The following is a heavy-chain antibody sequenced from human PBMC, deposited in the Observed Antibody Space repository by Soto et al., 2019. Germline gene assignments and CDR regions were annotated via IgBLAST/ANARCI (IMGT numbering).Heavy chain of an antibody. D-gene: IGHD3-22*01. V-gene: IGHV4-61*01. CDR2: IYYSGNT. CDR3: QRGGRTDHSSGYGYIGY. J-gene: IGHJ4*02. Sequence: SSSXSLTGTVGVCCVISGPCWWSGMRQPPGKGLEWIGYIYYSGNTKYNPTLKSRLTISVDTSKNQFSLKLSSVTAADTAVYYCQRGGRTDHSSGYGYIGYWGQRTLV. CDR1: VCCVISGPCW.